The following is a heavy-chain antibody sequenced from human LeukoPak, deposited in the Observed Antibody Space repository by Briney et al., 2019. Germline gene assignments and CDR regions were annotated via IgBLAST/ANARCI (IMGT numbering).Heavy chain of an antibody. D-gene: IGHD3-9*01. CDR2: INPNSGGT. V-gene: IGHV1-2*02. CDR1: GYTFIGYY. J-gene: IGHJ3*02. CDR3: ARKPNKDILTGYYVYAFDI. Sequence: ASVNVACKASGYTFIGYYMHWVRQAPGQGLEWMGWINPNSGGTNYAQKFQGRVTMTRDTSISTAYMELSRLRSDDTAVYYCARKPNKDILTGYYVYAFDIWGQGTMVTVSS.